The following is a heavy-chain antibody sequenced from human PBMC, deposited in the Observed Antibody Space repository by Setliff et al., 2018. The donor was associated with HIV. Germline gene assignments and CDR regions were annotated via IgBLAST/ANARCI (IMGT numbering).Heavy chain of an antibody. CDR2: INHRGRT. J-gene: IGHJ4*02. D-gene: IGHD3-10*01. V-gene: IGHV4-34*01. CDR1: GGSLSGYY. Sequence: SETLSLTCAVYGGSLSGYYWSWIRQAPGKGLEWIGEINHRGRTRYNPSLKSRVTISVDTSKNQFSLNLTSVTAADTAVYYCARVGVKLLWFGELSRHFDYWGQGTLVTVSS. CDR3: ARVGVKLLWFGELSRHFDY.